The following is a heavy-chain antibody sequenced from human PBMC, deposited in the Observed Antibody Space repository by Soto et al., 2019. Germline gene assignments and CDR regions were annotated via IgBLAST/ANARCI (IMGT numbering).Heavy chain of an antibody. J-gene: IGHJ4*02. D-gene: IGHD2-21*01. V-gene: IGHV3-53*01. CDR1: GFNVSGNY. CDR2: IYPDGRT. Sequence: ESGGGLIQPGGSLRLSCAASGFNVSGNYISWVRQAPGKGLEWVSVIYPDGRTFYADSVKGRFTISRDNSRNTLYLQINTLRAEDTAVYYCARGVWSRGYFDFWGQGTLVTVSS. CDR3: ARGVWSRGYFDF.